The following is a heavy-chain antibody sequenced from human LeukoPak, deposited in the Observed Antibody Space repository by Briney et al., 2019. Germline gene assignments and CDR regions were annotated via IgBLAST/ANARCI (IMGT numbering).Heavy chain of an antibody. D-gene: IGHD4-17*01. CDR2: MYDSGST. Sequence: SETLSLTCAVSGGSISSGGYSWSWIRQPPGKGLEWIGYMYDSGSTYNNPSLKSRVTMSVDRSKNQFSLKLSSVTAADTAVYYCARVGDYGDYFDYWGQGTLVTVSS. V-gene: IGHV4-30-2*01. CDR1: GGSISSGGYS. J-gene: IGHJ4*02. CDR3: ARVGDYGDYFDY.